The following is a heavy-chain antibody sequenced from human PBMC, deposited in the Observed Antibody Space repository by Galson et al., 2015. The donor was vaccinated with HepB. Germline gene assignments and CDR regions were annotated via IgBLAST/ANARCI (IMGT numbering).Heavy chain of an antibody. J-gene: IGHJ4*02. CDR1: GFTFSDAW. V-gene: IGHV3-15*07. Sequence: SLRLSCAVSGFTFSDAWMNWVRQAAGKGLEWVGHIKSKTDGGTTDYAAPVQGRFTISRDDSRNTLYLQMNSLKTEDTAVYYCATDPMKTDDYWGQGTLATVSS. CDR3: ATDPMKTDDY. CDR2: IKSKTDGGTT.